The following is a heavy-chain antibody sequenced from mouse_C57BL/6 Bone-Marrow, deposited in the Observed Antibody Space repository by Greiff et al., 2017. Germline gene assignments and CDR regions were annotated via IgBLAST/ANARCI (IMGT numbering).Heavy chain of an antibody. V-gene: IGHV1-75*01. J-gene: IGHJ3*01. CDR3: ARGENDYFSWFAY. Sequence: VKLVESGPELVKPGASVKISCKASGYTFTDYYINWVKQRPGQGLEWIGWIFPGSGSTYYNEKFKGKATLTVDKSSSTAYMLLSSLTSEDSAVYFCARGENDYFSWFAYWGQGTLVTVSA. CDR1: GYTFTDYY. D-gene: IGHD2-4*01. CDR2: IFPGSGST.